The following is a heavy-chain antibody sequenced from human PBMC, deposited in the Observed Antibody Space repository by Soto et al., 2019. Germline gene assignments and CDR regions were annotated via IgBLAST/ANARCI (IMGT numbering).Heavy chain of an antibody. V-gene: IGHV3-9*01. D-gene: IGHD3-10*01. CDR2: LSWNSGTL. J-gene: IGHJ3*01. CDR3: AKGRTRPLELGSFGDNAFDV. CDR1: EFTFDNYA. Sequence: EVHLVESGGGLVQPGRSLRLSCAASEFTFDNYAMHWVRQAPGKGLEWVSGLSWNSGTLVYADSVKGRFTISRDNAKNTLFLQMNSLRPEDTALYFCAKGRTRPLELGSFGDNAFDVWGQGTMVTVSS.